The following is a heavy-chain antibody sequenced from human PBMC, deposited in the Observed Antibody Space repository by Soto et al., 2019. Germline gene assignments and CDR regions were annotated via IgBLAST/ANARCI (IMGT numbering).Heavy chain of an antibody. CDR1: GYTLTELS. V-gene: IGHV1-24*01. CDR3: ATDRYCSGGSCSNFDY. CDR2: FDPEDGET. J-gene: IGHJ4*02. D-gene: IGHD2-15*01. Sequence: ASVKVSCKVSGYTLTELSMHWVRQAPGKGLEWMGGFDPEDGETIYAQKFQGRVTMTEDTSTDTAYMELSSLRSEDTAVYYCATDRYCSGGSCSNFDYWGQGTLVTVS.